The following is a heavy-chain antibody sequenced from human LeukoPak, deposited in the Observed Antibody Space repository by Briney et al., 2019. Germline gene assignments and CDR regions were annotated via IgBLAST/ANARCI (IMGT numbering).Heavy chain of an antibody. D-gene: IGHD3-22*01. J-gene: IGHJ4*02. V-gene: IGHV4-59*12. Sequence: SETLSLTCTVSGVSISGYYWSWIRQPPGKGLEWIGYVSDGGGTDYYPSLRSRVTISVDTSKNQFSLKLSSVTAADTAVYYCAREKQHYYDSSGYHDYWGQGALVTVSS. CDR2: VSDGGGT. CDR3: AREKQHYYDSSGYHDY. CDR1: GVSISGYY.